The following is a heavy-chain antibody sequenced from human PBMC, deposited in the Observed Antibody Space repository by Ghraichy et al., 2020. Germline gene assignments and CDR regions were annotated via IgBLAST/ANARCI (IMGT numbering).Heavy chain of an antibody. D-gene: IGHD3-22*01. CDR3: TREQSEGSDYYDSSGFPAGAFDI. J-gene: IGHJ3*02. CDR2: IRSKAYGGTT. Sequence: GGSLRLSCTASGFTFGDYAMSWVRQAPGKGLEWVGFIRSKAYGGTTEYAASVKGRFTISRDDSKSIAYLQMNSLKTEDTAVYYCTREQSEGSDYYDSSGFPAGAFDIWGQGTMVTVSS. CDR1: GFTFGDYA. V-gene: IGHV3-49*04.